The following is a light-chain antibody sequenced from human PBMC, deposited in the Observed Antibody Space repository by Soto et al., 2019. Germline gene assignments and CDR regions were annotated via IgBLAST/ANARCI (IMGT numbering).Light chain of an antibody. CDR2: EVS. J-gene: IGLJ1*01. V-gene: IGLV2-14*01. CDR1: SSDVGGYNY. Sequence: QSALTQPASVSGSXXXXXXXSCTGTSSDVGGYNYVSWYQQHPGKAPKLMIYEVSNRPSGVSNRFSGSKSGNTASLTISGLQAEDEADYYCSSYTSSSIDYVFGTGTKVTVL. CDR3: SSYTSSSIDYV.